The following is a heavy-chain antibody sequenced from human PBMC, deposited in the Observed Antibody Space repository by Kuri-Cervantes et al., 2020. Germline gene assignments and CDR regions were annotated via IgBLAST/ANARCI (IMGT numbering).Heavy chain of an antibody. CDR1: GGSVSSGIYY. CDR2: IYYSWST. V-gene: IGHV4-61*01. Sequence: ESLKISCTVSGGSVSSGIYYWSWIRQPPGKGLEWLGYIYYSWSTKYNPSLKSRVTISVDTSKNQFSLKLSSVTAADTAVYYCARAHDSSYWYFDPWGRGTLVTVSS. D-gene: IGHD2-15*01. J-gene: IGHJ2*01. CDR3: ARAHDSSYWYFDP.